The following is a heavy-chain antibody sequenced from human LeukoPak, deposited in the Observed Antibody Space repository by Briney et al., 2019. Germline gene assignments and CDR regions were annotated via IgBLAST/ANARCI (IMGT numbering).Heavy chain of an antibody. Sequence: GGSLRLSCAASGFNVSNNYMNWVRQAPGKGLEWVSLLYSGGGTYYTDSVKGRFTISRDNSKNTLYLQMNSLRAEDTAVYYCARTYSSSPHFDYWGQGTLVTVSS. J-gene: IGHJ4*02. CDR1: GFNVSNNY. V-gene: IGHV3-66*01. D-gene: IGHD6-6*01. CDR2: LYSGGGT. CDR3: ARTYSSSPHFDY.